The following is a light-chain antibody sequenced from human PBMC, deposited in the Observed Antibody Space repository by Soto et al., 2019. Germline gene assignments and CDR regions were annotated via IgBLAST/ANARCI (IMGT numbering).Light chain of an antibody. CDR2: AAS. J-gene: IGKJ4*01. V-gene: IGKV1-39*01. Sequence: IQMTQSPSSLSASVGDRVTITCRASQSISSYLNWYQQKPGKAPKLLIYAASSLQSGVPSRFSGSGSGTDFTLTISSLQPEDFATYYCQQSYSTPLTFGGGIKVDIK. CDR1: QSISSY. CDR3: QQSYSTPLT.